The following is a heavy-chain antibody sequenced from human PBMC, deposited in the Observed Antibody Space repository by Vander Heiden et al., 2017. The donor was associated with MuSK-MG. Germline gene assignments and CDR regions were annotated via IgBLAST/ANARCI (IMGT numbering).Heavy chain of an antibody. CDR2: INPNSGGT. CDR3: ARRVDILTGYYNHYYFDS. Sequence: QVQVVQSGAEVKTPGASVKASCKASGYPFTNYFVPWVLQAPGQGLEWMGWINPNSGGTNYAPKCQGSVTMTRDTSISTAYMGLRRLRSDATAVYYCARRVDILTGYYNHYYFDSWGQGTLVAVSS. CDR1: GYPFTNYF. V-gene: IGHV1-2*02. D-gene: IGHD3-9*01. J-gene: IGHJ4*02.